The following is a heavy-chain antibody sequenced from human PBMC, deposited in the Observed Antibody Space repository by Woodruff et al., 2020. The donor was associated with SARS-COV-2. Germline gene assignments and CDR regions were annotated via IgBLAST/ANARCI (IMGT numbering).Heavy chain of an antibody. V-gene: IGHV3-30*02. CDR3: AKSGYSYGFARYYFDY. J-gene: IGHJ4*02. D-gene: IGHD5-18*01. Sequence: YRDSVKGRFTISRDNSKNTLYLQMNSLRAEDTAVYYCAKSGYSYGFARYYFDYWGQGTLVTVSS.